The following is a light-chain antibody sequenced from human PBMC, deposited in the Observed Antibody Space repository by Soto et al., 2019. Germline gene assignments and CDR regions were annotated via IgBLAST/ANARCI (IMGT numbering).Light chain of an antibody. CDR1: SSDVGSYNL. V-gene: IGLV2-23*03. J-gene: IGLJ2*01. CDR3: CSYAGSSAFVV. Sequence: QSALTQPASVSGSPGQSITISCTGTSSDVGSYNLVSWYQQHPGKAPKLMIYEGSKRPSGVSNRFSGSKSSNTASLTISGLQAEDEDDYYCCSYAGSSAFVVFGGGTKLTVL. CDR2: EGS.